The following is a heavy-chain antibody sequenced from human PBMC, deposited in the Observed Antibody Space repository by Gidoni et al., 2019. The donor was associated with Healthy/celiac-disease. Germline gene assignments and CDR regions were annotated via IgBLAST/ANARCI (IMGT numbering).Heavy chain of an antibody. J-gene: IGHJ4*02. Sequence: QAQLVQSGAEVQKPGASVKVSCKVSVYTFPQLSMHWVRQAPGKGLEWLGGFDPEDGETIYAQKFQGRVTMTEDTSTDTAYMELSSLRSEDTAVYYCATGRHDYINYVPFDYWGQGTLVTVSS. CDR2: FDPEDGET. D-gene: IGHD4-4*01. V-gene: IGHV1-24*01. CDR1: VYTFPQLS. CDR3: ATGRHDYINYVPFDY.